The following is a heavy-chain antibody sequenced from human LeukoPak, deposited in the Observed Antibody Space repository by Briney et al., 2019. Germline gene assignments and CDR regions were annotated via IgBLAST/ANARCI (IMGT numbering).Heavy chain of an antibody. J-gene: IGHJ5*02. V-gene: IGHV1-8*01. CDR1: GYTFTSYD. CDR2: MNPNSGNT. D-gene: IGHD3-10*01. Sequence: ASVKVSCKASGYTFTSYDINWVRQATGQGLEWMGWMNPNSGNTGYAQKFQGRVTMTRNTSISTAYMELGSLRSEDTAVYYCARAGDGSGSYSNWFDPWGQGTLVTVSS. CDR3: ARAGDGSGSYSNWFDP.